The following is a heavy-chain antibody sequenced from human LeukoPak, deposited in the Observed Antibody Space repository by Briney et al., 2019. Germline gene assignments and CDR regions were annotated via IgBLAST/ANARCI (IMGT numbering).Heavy chain of an antibody. CDR2: IYHSGST. V-gene: IGHV4-38-2*02. CDR1: GYSISSGYY. J-gene: IGHJ4*02. CDR3: ARDQPYSILDY. D-gene: IGHD1-26*01. Sequence: SETLSLTCTVSGYSISSGYYWGWIRQPPGKGLEWIGSIYHSGSTYYNPSLKSRVTISVDTSKNQFSLKLSSVTAADTAVYYCARDQPYSILDYWGQGTLVTVSS.